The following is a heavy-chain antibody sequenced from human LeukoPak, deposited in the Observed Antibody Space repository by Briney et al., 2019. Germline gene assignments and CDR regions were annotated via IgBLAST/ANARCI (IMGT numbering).Heavy chain of an antibody. V-gene: IGHV3-74*01. Sequence: GGSLRLSCAASGFTFSSYWMHWVRHAPGKGLVWVSRINSDGSSTSYADSVKGRFTISRDNAKNTLYLQMNSLRAEDTAVYYCARERAVAGQYDAFDIWGQGTMVTVSS. CDR2: INSDGSST. D-gene: IGHD6-19*01. J-gene: IGHJ3*02. CDR1: GFTFSSYW. CDR3: ARERAVAGQYDAFDI.